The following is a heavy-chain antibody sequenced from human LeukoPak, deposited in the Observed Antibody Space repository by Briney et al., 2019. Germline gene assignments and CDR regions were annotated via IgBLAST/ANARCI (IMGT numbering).Heavy chain of an antibody. Sequence: SETLSLTCTVSGYSISSGYYWGWIRQPPGKGLEWIGSIYHSGSTYYNPSLKSRVTISVDTSKNQFSLKLSSVTAADTAVYYCAVSSGWFGGGFDYWGQGTLVTVSS. CDR2: IYHSGST. D-gene: IGHD6-19*01. CDR3: AVSSGWFGGGFDY. J-gene: IGHJ4*02. V-gene: IGHV4-38-2*02. CDR1: GYSISSGYY.